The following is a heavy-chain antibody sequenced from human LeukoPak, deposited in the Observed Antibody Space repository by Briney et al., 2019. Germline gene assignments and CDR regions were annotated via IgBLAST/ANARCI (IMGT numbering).Heavy chain of an antibody. CDR2: IIPIFGTA. D-gene: IGHD5-18*01. J-gene: IGHJ6*04. CDR3: ARVRWRSSYGYHQPLDV. V-gene: IGHV1-69*05. Sequence: SVKVSCKASGGTFSSYAISWVRQAPGQGLEWMGGIIPIFGTANYAQKFQGRVTITTDESTSTAYMELSSLRSEDTAVYYCARVRWRSSYGYHQPLDVWGKGTTVTVSS. CDR1: GGTFSSYA.